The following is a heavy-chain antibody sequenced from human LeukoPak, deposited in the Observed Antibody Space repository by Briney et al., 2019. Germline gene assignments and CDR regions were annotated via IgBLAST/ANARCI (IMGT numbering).Heavy chain of an antibody. CDR2: ISGTGGST. Sequence: GGSLRLSCAASGFTFNSYTMDWVRQAPGKGLEWVSGISGTGGSTYYADSVKGRFTISRDNSKNTLYLQMSSLRADETAVYYCAKGLPTSRRFARFDYWGQGTLVTVSS. D-gene: IGHD3-3*01. CDR3: AKGLPTSRRFARFDY. V-gene: IGHV3-23*01. J-gene: IGHJ4*02. CDR1: GFTFNSYT.